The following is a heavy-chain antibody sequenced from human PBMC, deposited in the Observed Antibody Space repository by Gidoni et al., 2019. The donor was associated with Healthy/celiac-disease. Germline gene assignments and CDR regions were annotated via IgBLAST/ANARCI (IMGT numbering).Heavy chain of an antibody. J-gene: IGHJ3*02. CDR2: INPDSGGT. CDR1: GYTFTGYY. Sequence: QVQLVQSGAEVKKPGASVKVSCKAPGYTFTGYYMHWVRQAPGQGLEWMGWINPDSGGTNYAQKFQGRVTMTRDTSISTAYMELSRLRSDDTAVYYCARGVTSGSYHDGAFDIWGQGTMVTVSS. CDR3: ARGVTSGSYHDGAFDI. V-gene: IGHV1-2*02. D-gene: IGHD1-26*01.